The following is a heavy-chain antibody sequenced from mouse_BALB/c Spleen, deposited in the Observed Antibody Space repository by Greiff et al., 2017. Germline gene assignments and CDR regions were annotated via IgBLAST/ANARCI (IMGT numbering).Heavy chain of an antibody. Sequence: EVKLMESGGGLVQPGGSLRLSCATSGFTFTDYYMSWVRQPPGKALEWLGFIRNKANGYTTEYSASVKGRFTISRDNSQSILYLQMNTLRAEDSATYYCARGGGTFFDYWGQGTTLTVSS. D-gene: IGHD3-3*01. CDR3: ARGGGTFFDY. CDR2: IRNKANGYTT. CDR1: GFTFTDYY. V-gene: IGHV7-3*02. J-gene: IGHJ2*01.